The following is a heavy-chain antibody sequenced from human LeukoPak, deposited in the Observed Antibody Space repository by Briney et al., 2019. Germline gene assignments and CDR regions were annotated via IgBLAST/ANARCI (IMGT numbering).Heavy chain of an antibody. J-gene: IGHJ4*02. CDR3: ASSAPIRGYGYAKSGFDY. CDR2: IYHSGST. D-gene: IGHD5-18*01. Sequence: SETLSLTCAVSGGSISSSNWWSWVRQPPGKGLEWIGEIYHSGSTNYNPSLKSRVTISVDKSKNQFSLKLSSVTAADTAVYYCASSAPIRGYGYAKSGFDYWGQGTLVTVSS. CDR1: GGSISSSNW. V-gene: IGHV4-4*02.